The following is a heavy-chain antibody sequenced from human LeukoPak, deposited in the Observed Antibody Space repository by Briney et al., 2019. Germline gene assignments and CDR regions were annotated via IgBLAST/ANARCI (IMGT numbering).Heavy chain of an antibody. CDR2: IRGSGGNT. D-gene: IGHD5-12*01. J-gene: IGHJ4*02. CDR3: AKTSRGYSGYDSPFDY. Sequence: GGSLRLSCEASGLTFSTHAMSWVRQAPGKGLEWVSGIRGSGGNTYYAYSVKGRFTISRDNSKNTLYLQMNSLRAEDTAVYYCAKTSRGYSGYDSPFDYWGQGTLVTVPS. V-gene: IGHV3-23*01. CDR1: GLTFSTHA.